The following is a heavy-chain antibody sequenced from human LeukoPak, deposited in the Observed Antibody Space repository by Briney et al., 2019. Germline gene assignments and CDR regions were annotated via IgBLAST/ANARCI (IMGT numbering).Heavy chain of an antibody. D-gene: IGHD6-13*01. J-gene: IGHJ4*02. CDR2: IYYSGST. Sequence: SQTLSLTCTVSGGSISSGGYYWSWIRQHPGKGLEWIGYIYYSGSTYYNPSLKSRVTISVDTSKNQFSLKLSSVTAADTAVYYCARGPWTSGYSSSRYGYYFDYWGQGTLVTVSS. V-gene: IGHV4-31*03. CDR1: GGSISSGGYY. CDR3: ARGPWTSGYSSSRYGYYFDY.